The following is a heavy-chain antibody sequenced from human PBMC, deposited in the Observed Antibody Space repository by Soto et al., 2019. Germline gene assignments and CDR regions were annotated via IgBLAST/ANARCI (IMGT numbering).Heavy chain of an antibody. CDR1: GFTFSSYG. CDR2: ISYDGSNK. Sequence: QPGGSLRLSCAASGFTFSSYGMHWVRQAPGKGLEWVAVISYDGSNKYYADSVKGRFTISRDNSKNTLYLQMNSLRAEDTAVYYCAKDRGEWLRPYYYYGMDVWGQGTTVTVSS. D-gene: IGHD5-12*01. CDR3: AKDRGEWLRPYYYYGMDV. J-gene: IGHJ6*02. V-gene: IGHV3-30*18.